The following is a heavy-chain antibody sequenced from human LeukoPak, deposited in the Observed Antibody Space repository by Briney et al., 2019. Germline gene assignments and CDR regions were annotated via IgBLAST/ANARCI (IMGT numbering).Heavy chain of an antibody. CDR1: GFTFSSYA. Sequence: PGGSLRLSCVASGFTFSSYAMSWVRQAPGKGLGWVSAISGSGGSTYYADSVKGRFTISRDNSKNTLYLQMNSLRAEDTAVYYCAKVGYQLLKYYFDYWGQGTLVTVSS. CDR3: AKVGYQLLKYYFDY. D-gene: IGHD2-2*01. J-gene: IGHJ4*02. V-gene: IGHV3-23*01. CDR2: ISGSGGST.